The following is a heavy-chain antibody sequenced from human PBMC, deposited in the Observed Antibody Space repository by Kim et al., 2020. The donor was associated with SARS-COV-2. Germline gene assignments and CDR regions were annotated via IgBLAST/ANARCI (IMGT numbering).Heavy chain of an antibody. V-gene: IGHV3-48*02. CDR1: GFTFSSYR. J-gene: IGHJ4*01. CDR2: ISESYTT. CDR3: AREAIMFEGVVVYHYFY. D-gene: IGHD3-16*02. Sequence: GGSLRLSCTASGFTFSSYRLSWVRQAPGKGLEWVSHISESYTTHYGDSVKGRFTISRDNAKQSLYLQMNGLRDEDTALYYCAREAIMFEGVVVYHYFY.